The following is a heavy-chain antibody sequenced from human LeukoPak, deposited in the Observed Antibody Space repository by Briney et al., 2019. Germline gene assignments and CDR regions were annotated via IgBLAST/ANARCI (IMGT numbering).Heavy chain of an antibody. CDR3: ARDKKSEIGGAIAGHYMDV. CDR1: GYTFSSYY. CDR2: IKPGDSVT. J-gene: IGHJ6*03. D-gene: IGHD3-16*02. V-gene: IGHV1-46*01. Sequence: ASVKVSCKASGYTFSSYYMHWVRQAPGQGLEWIGIIKPGDSVTSYSQKFKGRVTMTRDMSTTTVYMEMTSLRSEDTAVYYCARDKKSEIGGAIAGHYMDVWGKGTTVTISS.